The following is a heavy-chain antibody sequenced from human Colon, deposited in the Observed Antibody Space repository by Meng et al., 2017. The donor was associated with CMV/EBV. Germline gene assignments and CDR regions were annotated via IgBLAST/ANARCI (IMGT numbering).Heavy chain of an antibody. V-gene: IGHV4-34*01. CDR1: AGSFSGYY. CDR2: INHSGST. Sequence: ESLKISCAVYAGSFSGYYWSWIRQPPGKGLEWIGEINHSGSTNYNPSLKSRVTIVVDTSKNQFSLKLSSVTAADTAVYYCARGVGGSRKMKYWGQGTLVTVSS. CDR3: ARGVGGSRKMKY. J-gene: IGHJ4*02. D-gene: IGHD1-26*01.